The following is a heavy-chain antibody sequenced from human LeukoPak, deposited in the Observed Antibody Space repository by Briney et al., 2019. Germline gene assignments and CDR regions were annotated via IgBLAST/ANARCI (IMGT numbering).Heavy chain of an antibody. D-gene: IGHD3-22*01. CDR1: GGSISSYF. CDR3: ARLAVDSSGYYFGYFDY. Sequence: SETLSLTCTVSGGSISSYFWSWIRQPPGKGLEWIGYMYNSGSTNYNPSLKSRVTISVDSSKNQFSLKLSSVTAADTAVYYCARLAVDSSGYYFGYFDYWGQGTLVTVSS. J-gene: IGHJ4*02. V-gene: IGHV4-59*08. CDR2: MYNSGST.